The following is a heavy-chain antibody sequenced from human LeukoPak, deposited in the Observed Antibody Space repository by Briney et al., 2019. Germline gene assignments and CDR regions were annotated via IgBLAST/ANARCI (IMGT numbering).Heavy chain of an antibody. CDR3: ARDQGTTVTSYAFDI. J-gene: IGHJ3*02. V-gene: IGHV3-74*01. CDR2: IKSDGSDT. Sequence: GGSLRLSCAASGFTFSNYWMLWVRQAPGMGLVWVSRIKSDGSDTTYADSVKGRFTISRDNAKSTLYLQMNSLRAEDTAVYSCARDQGTTVTSYAFDIWGKGTMVTVSS. D-gene: IGHD4-17*01. CDR1: GFTFSNYW.